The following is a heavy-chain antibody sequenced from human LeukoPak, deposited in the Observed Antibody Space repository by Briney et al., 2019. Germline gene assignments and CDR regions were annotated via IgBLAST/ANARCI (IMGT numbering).Heavy chain of an antibody. D-gene: IGHD4-17*01. J-gene: IGHJ4*02. CDR3: AKLSGDYVQGLFDY. Sequence: GRSLRLSCAASGFTFSSYGMHWVRQAPGKGLEWVAVISYDGSNKYYADSVKGRFTISRDNSKNTLYLQMNSLRAEDTAVYYCAKLSGDYVQGLFDYWGQGTLVTVSS. CDR1: GFTFSSYG. CDR2: ISYDGSNK. V-gene: IGHV3-30*18.